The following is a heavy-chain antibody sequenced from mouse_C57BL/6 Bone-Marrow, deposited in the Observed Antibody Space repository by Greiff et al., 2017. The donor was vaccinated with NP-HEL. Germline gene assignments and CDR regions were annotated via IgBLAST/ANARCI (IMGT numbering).Heavy chain of an antibody. CDR2: IDPSDSYT. CDR1: GYTFTSYW. J-gene: IGHJ4*01. CDR3: AGWLPSYYAMDY. Sequence: QVQLQQPGAELVRPGTSVKLSCKASGYTFTSYWMHWVKQRPGQGLEWIGVIDPSDSYTNYNQKFKGKATLTVDTSSSTAYMQLSSLTSEDSAVYYCAGWLPSYYAMDYWGQGTSVTVSS. V-gene: IGHV1-59*01. D-gene: IGHD2-3*01.